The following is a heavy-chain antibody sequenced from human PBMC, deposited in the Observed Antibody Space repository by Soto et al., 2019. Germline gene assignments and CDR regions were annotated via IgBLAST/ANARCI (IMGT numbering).Heavy chain of an antibody. CDR3: AREGIAVPGTRGGFDY. CDR2: ISAYNGNT. Sequence: QVQLVQSGAEVKKPGASVKVSCKASGYTFSSHGISWVRQAPGQGLEWMGWISAYNGNTNYAQKLQGRVTMTTDTSTRTVYMELRSLRSDDTAVYYCAREGIAVPGTRGGFDYWGQGTLSPSPQ. J-gene: IGHJ4*02. D-gene: IGHD6-19*01. CDR1: GYTFSSHG. V-gene: IGHV1-18*04.